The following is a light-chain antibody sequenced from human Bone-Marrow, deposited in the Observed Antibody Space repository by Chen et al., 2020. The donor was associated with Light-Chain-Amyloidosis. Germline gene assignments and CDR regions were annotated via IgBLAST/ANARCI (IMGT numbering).Light chain of an antibody. CDR1: SSDGGGDNH. Sequence: QSALTQPASVSGTPGQSLTISCTGTSSDGGGDNHVSWYQQHPDKAPKLMIYEVTTRPSWVPDRFSGSKSDNTASLTISGLQTEDEADYFCSSYTITNTLVFGSGTRVTVL. J-gene: IGLJ1*01. CDR3: SSYTITNTLV. V-gene: IGLV2-14*01. CDR2: EVT.